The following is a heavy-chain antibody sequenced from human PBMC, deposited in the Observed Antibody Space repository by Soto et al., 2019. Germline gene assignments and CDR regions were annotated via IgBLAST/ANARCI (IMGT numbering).Heavy chain of an antibody. CDR2: IYPGDSDT. J-gene: IGHJ4*02. D-gene: IGHD3-3*01. CDR3: ARLLWSGYSMRYFDY. V-gene: IGHV5-51*01. Sequence: GESVKISCNGSGYSFTSYWIGWVRQMPWKGLEWMGIIYPGDSDTRYSPSFQGQVTISADKSISTAYLQWSSLKASDTAMYYCARLLWSGYSMRYFDYWGQGTLVTVSS. CDR1: GYSFTSYW.